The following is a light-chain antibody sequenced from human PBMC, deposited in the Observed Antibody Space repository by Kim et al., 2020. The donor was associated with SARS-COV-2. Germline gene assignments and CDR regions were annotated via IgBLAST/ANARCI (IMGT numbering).Light chain of an antibody. Sequence: QTAARTCTGSNNNVGDQGATWLQQRQGHPPKLLFYANNNRPSGVSGRVSASRSRSTASLTIAGLQVEDEADYYCSAWDSSLSAQVFGGGTQLTVL. V-gene: IGLV10-54*04. J-gene: IGLJ2*01. CDR2: ANN. CDR1: NNNVGDQG. CDR3: SAWDSSLSAQV.